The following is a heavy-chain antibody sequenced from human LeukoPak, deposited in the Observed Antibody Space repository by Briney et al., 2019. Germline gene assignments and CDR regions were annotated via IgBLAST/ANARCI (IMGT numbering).Heavy chain of an antibody. Sequence: GGSLRLSCAASGFTFSSYAMHWVRQAPGKGLEYVSAISSNGGSTYYANSVKGRFTISRDNSKNTLYLQMGSLRAEDMAVYYCARGPNYDSSGYYYEAQYFQHWGQGTLVTVSS. V-gene: IGHV3-64*01. J-gene: IGHJ1*01. CDR3: ARGPNYDSSGYYYEAQYFQH. D-gene: IGHD3-22*01. CDR1: GFTFSSYA. CDR2: ISSNGGST.